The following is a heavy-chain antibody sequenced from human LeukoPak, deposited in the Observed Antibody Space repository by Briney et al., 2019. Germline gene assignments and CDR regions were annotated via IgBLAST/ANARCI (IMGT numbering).Heavy chain of an antibody. CDR3: VRDLGGRSGH. CDR1: GFTFSSNW. D-gene: IGHD1-26*01. Sequence: GASLRLSCAASGFTFSSNWMHWVRQAPGKGLVWVSRINEDGSTTNYADSVKGRSTIFRDNAKNTLYLQMNSLRAEDTAVYYCVRDLGGRSGHWGQGTLVTVSS. V-gene: IGHV3-74*01. CDR2: INEDGSTT. J-gene: IGHJ4*02.